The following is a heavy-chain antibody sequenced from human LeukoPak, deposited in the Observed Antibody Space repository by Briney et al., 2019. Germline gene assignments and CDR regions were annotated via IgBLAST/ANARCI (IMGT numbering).Heavy chain of an antibody. J-gene: IGHJ4*02. CDR2: IYYSGST. Sequence: PETLSLTCSVSGGSISSSSYYWGWIRQPPGEGLEWIGSIYYSGSTYYNPSLKSRVTISVDTSKNQFSLKLSSVTAADTAVYYCARYSSSWYDYWGQGTLVTVSS. CDR3: ARYSSSWYDY. CDR1: GGSISSSSYY. V-gene: IGHV4-39*07. D-gene: IGHD6-13*01.